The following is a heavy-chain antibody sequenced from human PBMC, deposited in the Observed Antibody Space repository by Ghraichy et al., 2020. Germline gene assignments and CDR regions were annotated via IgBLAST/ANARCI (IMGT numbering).Heavy chain of an antibody. V-gene: IGHV3-23*01. CDR3: VKGRRRGIAGTGAY. CDR2: ISGPAGAT. Sequence: GGSLRLSCAASGFTFSDYAMSWFRQSPEKRLEWVAAISGPAGATYYADSVKGRFTISRNNSQSTLNLQMVSLRVEDTALYYCVKGRRRGIAGTGAYWGQGALVTVSS. CDR1: GFTFSDYA. D-gene: IGHD1-20*01. J-gene: IGHJ4*02.